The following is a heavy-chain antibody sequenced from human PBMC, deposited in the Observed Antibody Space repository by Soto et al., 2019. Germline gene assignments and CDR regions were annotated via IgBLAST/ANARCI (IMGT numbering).Heavy chain of an antibody. CDR1: GDSVSRNSAA. Sequence: SQTLSLTCVISGDSVSRNSAACNWIRQSPSRGLEWLGRTYYRSKWYNDYAVSVKSRITINPDTSKNQFSLQLNSVTPEDTAVYYCTRGYGMDVWGQGTTVTVSS. CDR2: TYYRSKWYN. V-gene: IGHV6-1*01. J-gene: IGHJ6*02. CDR3: TRGYGMDV.